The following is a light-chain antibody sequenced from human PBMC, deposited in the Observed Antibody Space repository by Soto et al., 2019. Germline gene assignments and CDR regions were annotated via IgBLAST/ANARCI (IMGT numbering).Light chain of an antibody. J-gene: IGLJ1*01. Sequence: QSVLTQPPSASGTPGQRVTISCSGSSSNIGTNTVNWYQQLPGTAPKLLIYDNNHRPSGVPDRFSGSKSGTSASLAISGLQSEPEADYYCSSYTAFTTYVFGSGTKLTVL. V-gene: IGLV1-44*01. CDR2: DNN. CDR3: SSYTAFTTYV. CDR1: SSNIGTNT.